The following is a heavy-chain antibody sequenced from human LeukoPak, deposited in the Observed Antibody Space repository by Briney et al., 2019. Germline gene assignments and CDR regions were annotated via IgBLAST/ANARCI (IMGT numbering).Heavy chain of an antibody. CDR1: GASISGSGYY. D-gene: IGHD1-14*01. V-gene: IGHV3-7*01. CDR2: IDQDGSEK. CDR3: ARGTNAYPGSDY. J-gene: IGHJ4*02. Sequence: ETLSLTCTVSGASISGSGYYWGWIRQPPGKGLEWVANIDQDGSEKHFVDSVKGRFTISRDNAKNSVFLEMNSLRAEDTAVYYCARGTNAYPGSDYWGQGTLVTVSS.